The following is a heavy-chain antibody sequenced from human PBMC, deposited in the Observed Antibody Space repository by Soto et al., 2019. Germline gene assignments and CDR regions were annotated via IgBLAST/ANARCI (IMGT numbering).Heavy chain of an antibody. CDR1: GFTFSSYA. V-gene: IGHV3-23*01. CDR3: ARSNIVVVVAATCDY. D-gene: IGHD2-15*01. J-gene: IGHJ4*02. Sequence: PGGSLRLSCAASGFTFSSYAMSWVRQAPGKGLEWVSAISGSGGSTHYADSVKGRFTISRDNSKNTLYLQMNSLRAEDTAVYYCARSNIVVVVAATCDYWGQGTLVTVS. CDR2: ISGSGGST.